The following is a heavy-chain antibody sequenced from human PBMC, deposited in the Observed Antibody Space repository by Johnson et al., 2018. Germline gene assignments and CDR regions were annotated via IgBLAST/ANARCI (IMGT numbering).Heavy chain of an antibody. CDR2: IRSKANSYAT. D-gene: IGHD3-3*01. CDR3: TRPPLGVTIFGVVTDDAFDI. CDR1: GFTFSGSA. J-gene: IGHJ3*02. V-gene: IGHV3-73*01. Sequence: VQLVQSGGGLVQPGGSLKLSCAASGFTFSGSAMHWVRQASGKGLEWVGRIRSKANSYATAYAASVKGRFTISRDDSKNTAYLQMNSLKTEDTAVYYCTRPPLGVTIFGVVTDDAFDIWGQGTMVTVSS.